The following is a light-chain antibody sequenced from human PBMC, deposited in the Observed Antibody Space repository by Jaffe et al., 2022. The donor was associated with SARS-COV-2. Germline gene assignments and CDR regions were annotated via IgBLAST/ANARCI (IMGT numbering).Light chain of an antibody. CDR2: SAS. V-gene: IGKV1-39*01. CDR3: QQSCTFPIT. Sequence: DIQMTQSPSSLSASVGDRITITCRASQSTCGSLNWYQQKPGKAPNLLIYSASTLHGGVPPRFSGIGSGTDFTLTITDLQPEDFATYYCQQSCTFPITFGQGTRLEIK. J-gene: IGKJ5*01. CDR1: QSTCGS.